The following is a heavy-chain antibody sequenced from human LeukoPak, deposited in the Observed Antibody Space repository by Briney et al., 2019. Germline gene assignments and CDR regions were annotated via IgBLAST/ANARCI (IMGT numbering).Heavy chain of an antibody. CDR3: GRDLPTVTSIDY. CDR1: GFTFSHYY. D-gene: IGHD4-17*01. V-gene: IGHV3-21*06. CDR2: ISGSSGYI. J-gene: IGHJ4*02. Sequence: GGSLRLSCAASGFTFSHYYMTWVRQAPGKGLEWVSSISGSSGYIFYADSVKGRFTISRDNAKNSLYLQMNSLRAEDTAVYYCGRDLPTVTSIDYWGQGTLVTVSS.